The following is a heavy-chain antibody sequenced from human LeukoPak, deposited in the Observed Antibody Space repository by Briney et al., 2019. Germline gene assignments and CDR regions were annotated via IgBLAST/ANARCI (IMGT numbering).Heavy chain of an antibody. J-gene: IGHJ5*02. V-gene: IGHV4-39*01. Sequence: SETLSLTCTVSGGSISSSSYYWGWIRQPPGKGLEWIGSIYYSGSTYYNPSLKSRVTISVDTSKNQFSLKLSSVTAADTAVYYCARTTSFEDIAWFDPWGQGTLVTVSS. CDR2: IYYSGST. CDR3: ARTTSFEDIAWFDP. D-gene: IGHD4-11*01. CDR1: GGSISSSSYY.